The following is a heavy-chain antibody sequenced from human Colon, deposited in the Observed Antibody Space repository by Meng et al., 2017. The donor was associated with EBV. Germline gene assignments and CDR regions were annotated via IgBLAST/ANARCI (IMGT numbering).Heavy chain of an antibody. CDR1: GGSISSGGYY. V-gene: IGHV4-31*01. CDR3: ARGPSRWLQFSFDY. Sequence: QVQLHDSGPGLVKPSQTLSLTCTVPGGSISSGGYYWSWIRQHPGKGLEWIGYIYYSGSTYYNPSLKSQVTISIDTSKNQFSLKLSSVTAADTAVYYCARGPSRWLQFSFDYWGQGTLVTVSS. CDR2: IYYSGST. J-gene: IGHJ4*02. D-gene: IGHD5-24*01.